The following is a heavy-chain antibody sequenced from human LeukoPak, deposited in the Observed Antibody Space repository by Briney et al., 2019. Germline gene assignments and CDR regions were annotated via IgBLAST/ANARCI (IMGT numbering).Heavy chain of an antibody. Sequence: SVKVSCKASGGTFSSYAISWVRQAPGQGLEWMGGIIPIFGTANYAQKFQGRVTITADESTSTAYMELSSLRSEDTAVYYCARVSFVVVPAAIYYYYYMDVWGKGTTVTVSS. J-gene: IGHJ6*03. CDR3: ARVSFVVVPAAIYYYYYMDV. CDR1: GGTFSSYA. V-gene: IGHV1-69*13. CDR2: IIPIFGTA. D-gene: IGHD2-2*02.